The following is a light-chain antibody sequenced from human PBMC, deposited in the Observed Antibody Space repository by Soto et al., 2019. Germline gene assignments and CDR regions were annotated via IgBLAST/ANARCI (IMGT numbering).Light chain of an antibody. Sequence: DIVMTQSPDSLAVSLGERATINCKSSQSVLYSSNNKNYLAWYQQKPGQPPKLLIYWASTRESGVPDRFSGSGSGTDFTLTISRLQAEDVAVYYCQQYYSTGYTFGQGTKLEIK. J-gene: IGKJ2*01. CDR1: QSVLYSSNNKNY. CDR2: WAS. CDR3: QQYYSTGYT. V-gene: IGKV4-1*01.